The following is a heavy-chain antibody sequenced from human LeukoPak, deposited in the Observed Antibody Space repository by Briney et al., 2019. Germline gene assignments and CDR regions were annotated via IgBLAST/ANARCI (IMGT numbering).Heavy chain of an antibody. CDR3: ARSGGYSSSWSL. Sequence: SETRSLTCTVSGGSISTYYWNWIRQPPGKGLEWIGYIYYTGSTNYNPSLKSRVTISVDTSKNQFSLKLSSVTAADTAVYYCARSGGYSSSWSLWGQGTLVTVSS. CDR1: GGSISTYY. V-gene: IGHV4-59*01. D-gene: IGHD6-13*01. J-gene: IGHJ4*02. CDR2: IYYTGST.